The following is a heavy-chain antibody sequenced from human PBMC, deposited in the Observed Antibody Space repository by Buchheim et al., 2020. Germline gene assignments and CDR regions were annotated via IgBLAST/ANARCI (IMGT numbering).Heavy chain of an antibody. J-gene: IGHJ6*02. CDR2: ISGSGGST. Sequence: EVQLLESGGGLVQPGGSLRLSCAASGFTFSSYAMSWVRQAPGKGLEWVSAISGSGGSTYYADSVKGRFTISRDTSKNTLYLQMNSLRAEDTAVYYCAKDLLRWSSYYYYGMDVWGQGTT. V-gene: IGHV3-23*01. CDR1: GFTFSSYA. CDR3: AKDLLRWSSYYYYGMDV. D-gene: IGHD4-23*01.